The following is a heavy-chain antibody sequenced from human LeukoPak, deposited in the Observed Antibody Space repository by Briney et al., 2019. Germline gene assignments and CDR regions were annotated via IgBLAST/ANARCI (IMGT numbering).Heavy chain of an antibody. V-gene: IGHV4-4*07. CDR2: IYTSGST. CDR3: AREVEATGYSSGWLEGVWFDP. J-gene: IGHJ5*02. Sequence: PSETLSLTCTVSGGSISSYYWSWIRQPPGKGLEWIGRIYTSGSTNYNPSLKSRVTTSVDTSKNQFSLKLSSVTAADTAVYYCAREVEATGYSSGWLEGVWFDPWGQGTLVTVSS. CDR1: GGSISSYY. D-gene: IGHD6-19*01.